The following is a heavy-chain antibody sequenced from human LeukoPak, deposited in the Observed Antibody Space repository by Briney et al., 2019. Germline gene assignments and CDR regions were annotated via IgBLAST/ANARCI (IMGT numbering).Heavy chain of an antibody. J-gene: IGHJ6*02. CDR2: ISSNGGST. Sequence: PGGSLRLSCAASGFTFSSYAMHWVRQAPGKGLEYVSAISSNGGSTYYAKSVKGRFTISRDNSKNTLYLQMGSLRAEDMAVYYCAKDSSITNYYYGMDVWGQGTTVTVSS. V-gene: IGHV3-64*01. CDR1: GFTFSSYA. D-gene: IGHD2-2*01. CDR3: AKDSSITNYYYGMDV.